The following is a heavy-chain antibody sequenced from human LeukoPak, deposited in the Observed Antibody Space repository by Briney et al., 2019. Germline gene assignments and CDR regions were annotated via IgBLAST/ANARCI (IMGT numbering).Heavy chain of an antibody. CDR3: AEGTTA. J-gene: IGHJ5*02. CDR2: INQDGSEK. Sequence: GGSLRLSCEASGITFSDYGMHWVRQAPGKGLEWVANINQDGSEKFYVDSVKGRFTISRDNAKNSLYLQMNSLRAEDTAVYYCAEGTTAWGQGTLVTVSS. D-gene: IGHD2/OR15-2a*01. V-gene: IGHV3-7*01. CDR1: GITFSDYG.